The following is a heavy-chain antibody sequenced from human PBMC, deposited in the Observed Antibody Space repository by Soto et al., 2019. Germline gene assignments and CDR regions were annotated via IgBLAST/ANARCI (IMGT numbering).Heavy chain of an antibody. V-gene: IGHV3-30-3*01. J-gene: IGHJ4*02. Sequence: QVQLVESGGGVVQPGRSLRLSCAASGFTFSSYAMHWVRQAPGKGLEWVAVISYDGSNKYYADSVKGRFTISRDNSQNTRYLQMNSLRAEDTAVYYCARDSPGSSSLEGYFDYWGQGTLVTVSS. D-gene: IGHD6-13*01. CDR1: GFTFSSYA. CDR2: ISYDGSNK. CDR3: ARDSPGSSSLEGYFDY.